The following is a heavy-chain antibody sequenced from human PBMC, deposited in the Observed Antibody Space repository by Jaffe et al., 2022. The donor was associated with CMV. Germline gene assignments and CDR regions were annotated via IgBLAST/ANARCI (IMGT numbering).Heavy chain of an antibody. CDR1: GYTFTSYG. CDR3: ARDRLKYYYGSGPEYPLYFDY. D-gene: IGHD3-10*01. CDR2: ISAYNGNT. V-gene: IGHV1-18*01. J-gene: IGHJ4*02. Sequence: QVQLVQSGAEVKKPGASVKVSCKASGYTFTSYGISWVRQAPGQGLEWMGWISAYNGNTNYAQKLQGRVTMTTDTSTSTAYMELRSLRSDDTAVYYCARDRLKYYYGSGPEYPLYFDYWGQGTLVTVSS.